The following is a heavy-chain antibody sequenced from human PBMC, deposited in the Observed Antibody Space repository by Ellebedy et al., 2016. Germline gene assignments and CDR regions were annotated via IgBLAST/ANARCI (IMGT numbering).Heavy chain of an antibody. D-gene: IGHD1-26*01. V-gene: IGHV4-38-2*02. Sequence: SETLSLTCTVSGYSISSGYYWGWIRQPPGKGLEWIGSIYHSGSTYYNPSLKSRVTISVDTSKNQFSLKLSSVTAAGTAVYYCARVIVGATSPTDAFDIWGQGTMVTVSS. CDR2: IYHSGST. J-gene: IGHJ3*02. CDR3: ARVIVGATSPTDAFDI. CDR1: GYSISSGYY.